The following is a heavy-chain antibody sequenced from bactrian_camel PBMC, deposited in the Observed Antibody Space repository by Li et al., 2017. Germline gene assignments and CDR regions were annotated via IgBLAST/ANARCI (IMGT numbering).Heavy chain of an antibody. J-gene: IGHJ4*01. CDR3: ALDFIDPFDGSGSCTRKISYNY. CDR2: IGSFDPP. CDR1: GYVYSRYS. V-gene: IGHV3S53*01. D-gene: IGHD5*01. Sequence: QVQLVESGGGSVQSGGSLRLSRVRSGYVYSRYSMAWFRQAPGKERERVAVIGSFDPPTYTDAVNGRFTISQDRTTLYLQMNSLKPEDTAMYYCALDFIDPFDGSGSCTRKISYNYWGQGTQVTVS.